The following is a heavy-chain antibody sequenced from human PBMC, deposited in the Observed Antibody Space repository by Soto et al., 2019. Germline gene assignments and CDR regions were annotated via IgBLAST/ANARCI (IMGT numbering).Heavy chain of an antibody. Sequence: EVQLLESGGGLVQPGGSLRLSCAASGFTFSSYAMSWVRQAPGKGLEWVSIIGVGGGDRYYPESVKGRFTISRDNSRDTLYLEMNSLRDEDTAVYYFARVRFGELVWGQRTLVTVSS. V-gene: IGHV3-23*01. CDR1: GFTFSSYA. CDR2: IGVGGGDR. J-gene: IGHJ4*02. CDR3: ARVRFGELV. D-gene: IGHD3-10*01.